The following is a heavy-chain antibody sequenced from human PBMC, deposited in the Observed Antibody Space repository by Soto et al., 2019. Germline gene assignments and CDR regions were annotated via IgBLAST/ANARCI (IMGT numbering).Heavy chain of an antibody. J-gene: IGHJ6*02. D-gene: IGHD2-2*03. Sequence: RASVKVSCKASGGTFSSYAISWVRQAPGQGLEWMGGIIPIFGTANYAQKFQGRVTITADESTSTAYMELSSLRSEDTAVYYCARSGYCSSTSCYPRPDYYGMDVWGQGTTVTVSS. V-gene: IGHV1-69*13. CDR2: IIPIFGTA. CDR1: GGTFSSYA. CDR3: ARSGYCSSTSCYPRPDYYGMDV.